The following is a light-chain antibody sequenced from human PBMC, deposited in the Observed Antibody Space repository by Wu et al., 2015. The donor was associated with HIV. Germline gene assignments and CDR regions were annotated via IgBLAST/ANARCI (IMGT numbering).Light chain of an antibody. CDR2: DAS. V-gene: IGKV3-11*01. Sequence: EIVLTQSPATLSLSPGERATLSCRASQSVSTYLAWYQQKSGQAPRLLISDASNRATGIPARFSGSGSGTDFTLTISSLEPEDFAVYYCQQRSNWPPLFTFGPGTKVDIK. CDR3: QQRSNWPPLFT. CDR1: QSVSTY. J-gene: IGKJ3*01.